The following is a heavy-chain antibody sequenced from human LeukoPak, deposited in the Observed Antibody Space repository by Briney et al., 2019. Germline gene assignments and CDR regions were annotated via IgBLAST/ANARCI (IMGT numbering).Heavy chain of an antibody. V-gene: IGHV3-64*01. CDR2: ISSNGGST. CDR1: GFTFSSYA. J-gene: IGHJ4*02. Sequence: GGSLRLSCAASGFTFSSYAMRWVRQAPGKGLEYVSAISSNGGSTYYANSVKGRFTISRDNSKNTLYLQMGSLRAEDMAVYYCARDLEGSLDYWGQGTLVTVSS. CDR3: ARDLEGSLDY. D-gene: IGHD2-15*01.